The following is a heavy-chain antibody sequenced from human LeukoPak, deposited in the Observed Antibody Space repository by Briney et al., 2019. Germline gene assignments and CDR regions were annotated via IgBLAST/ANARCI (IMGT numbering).Heavy chain of an antibody. J-gene: IGHJ5*02. V-gene: IGHV3-48*01. CDR2: ISSSSSTI. D-gene: IGHD3-16*01. CDR3: ARVAGDLFDP. Sequence: GGSLRLSCAASGFTFSSYSMNWVRQAPGKGLEWVSYISSSSSTIYYADSVKGRFTISRDNSKNTLYLQMNSLRAEDTAVYYCARVAGDLFDPWGQGTLVTVSS. CDR1: GFTFSSYS.